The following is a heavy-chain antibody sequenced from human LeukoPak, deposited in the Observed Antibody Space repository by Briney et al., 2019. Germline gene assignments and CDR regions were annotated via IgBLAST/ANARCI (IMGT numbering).Heavy chain of an antibody. D-gene: IGHD6-19*01. CDR1: GFTFSSYA. CDR3: ARDLSAYSSGWYFDY. V-gene: IGHV3-30-3*01. J-gene: IGHJ4*02. Sequence: GSLRLSCAASGFTFSSYAMHWVRQAPGKGLEWVAVISYDGSNKYYADSVKGRFTISRDNSKNTLYLQMNSLRAEDTAVYYCARDLSAYSSGWYFDYWGQGTLVTVSS. CDR2: ISYDGSNK.